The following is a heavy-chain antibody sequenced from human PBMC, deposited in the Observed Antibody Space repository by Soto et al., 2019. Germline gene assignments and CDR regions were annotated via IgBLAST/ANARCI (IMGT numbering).Heavy chain of an antibody. Sequence: QDHLAQSGAEVKKPGSAVTVSCKASGGTFNSYGISWVRQAPGQGLDWMGVIIPLYGTVNYAQKFQGRDSITADKSTCTAYMDLSSLRSDDTAVYYCARVRVIRGVIPSHFGLWGQGTLVTVSS. D-gene: IGHD3-10*01. CDR3: ARVRVIRGVIPSHFGL. CDR2: IIPLYGTV. V-gene: IGHV1-69*06. CDR1: GGTFNSYG. J-gene: IGHJ4*02.